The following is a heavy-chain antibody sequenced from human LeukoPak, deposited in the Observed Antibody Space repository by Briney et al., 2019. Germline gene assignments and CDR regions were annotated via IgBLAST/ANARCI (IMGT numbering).Heavy chain of an antibody. D-gene: IGHD3-10*01. V-gene: IGHV4-59*01. CDR3: ARVGTYGSGSYLSWLDY. CDR1: GGSISSYY. J-gene: IGHJ4*02. Sequence: PSETLSLTCTISGGSISSYYWSWIRQPPGKGLEWIGYIYYSGSTNYNPSLKSRVTISVDTSKNQFSLKLSSVTAADTAVYYCARVGTYGSGSYLSWLDYWGQGTLVTVSS. CDR2: IYYSGST.